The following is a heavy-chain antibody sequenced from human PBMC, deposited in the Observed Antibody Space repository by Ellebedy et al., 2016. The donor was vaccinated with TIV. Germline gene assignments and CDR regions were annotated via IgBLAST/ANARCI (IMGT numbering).Heavy chain of an antibody. D-gene: IGHD6-19*01. CDR1: GYSFTSYW. CDR3: ARHDSSGGATDAFDI. CDR2: IYPGDSDT. V-gene: IGHV5-51*01. J-gene: IGHJ3*02. Sequence: GESLKISXKGSGYSFTSYWIGWVRQMPGKGLEWMGIIYPGDSDTRYSPSFQGQVTISADKSISTAYLQWSSLKASDTAMYYCARHDSSGGATDAFDIWGQGTMVTVSS.